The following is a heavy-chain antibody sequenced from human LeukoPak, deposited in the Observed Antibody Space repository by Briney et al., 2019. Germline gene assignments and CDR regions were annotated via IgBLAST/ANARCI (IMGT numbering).Heavy chain of an antibody. CDR1: GYTFTSYG. V-gene: IGHV1-18*01. D-gene: IGHD1-26*01. CDR2: ISAYNGNT. CDR3: ARLMVGATPGWFDP. Sequence: ASVKVSCKASGYTFTSYGISWVRQVPGQGLEWMGWISAYNGNTNYAQKLQGRVTMTTDTSTSTAYMELRSLRSDDTAVYYCARLMVGATPGWFDPWGQGTLVTVSS. J-gene: IGHJ5*02.